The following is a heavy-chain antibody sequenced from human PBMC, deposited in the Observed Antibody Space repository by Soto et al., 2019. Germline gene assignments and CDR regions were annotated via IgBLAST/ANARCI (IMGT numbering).Heavy chain of an antibody. CDR2: VYHSGST. J-gene: IGHJ4*02. Sequence: QVQLQESGPGLVKPSGTLSLTCAVSGASISSSHWWSWVRQPPGKGLEWIGEVYHSGSTNYNPSLKNRLTISVDKSKNQFSLKLNSVTAADTAVYYCARDPRYYYEDSGHTTRGSFDYWGRGTLVIVSS. V-gene: IGHV4-4*02. D-gene: IGHD3-22*01. CDR3: ARDPRYYYEDSGHTTRGSFDY. CDR1: GASISSSHW.